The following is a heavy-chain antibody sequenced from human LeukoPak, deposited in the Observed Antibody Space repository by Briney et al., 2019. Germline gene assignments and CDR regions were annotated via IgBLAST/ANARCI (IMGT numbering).Heavy chain of an antibody. V-gene: IGHV3-66*01. CDR2: IYSAGDK. J-gene: IGHJ4*02. D-gene: IGHD3-22*01. CDR1: GFALSTNY. CDR3: ARAALEFDNSGRGC. Sequence: GGSLRLSCAASGFALSTNYMTWVRQAPGKGLEWVSLIYSAGDKYYADSVKGRFTISRDNFKNTLYLQMDSLRAEDTAAYHCARAALEFDNSGRGCWGRGTLVTVSS.